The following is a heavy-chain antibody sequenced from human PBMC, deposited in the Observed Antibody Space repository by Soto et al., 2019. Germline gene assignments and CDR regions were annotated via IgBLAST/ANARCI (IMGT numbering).Heavy chain of an antibody. CDR1: GFTFRNYA. J-gene: IGHJ6*02. V-gene: IGHV3-30-3*01. D-gene: IGHD2-15*01. CDR3: ARGDREDILVVFSARPGKYGIDI. CDR2: IAYDGSNA. Sequence: QVQLVESGGGVVQPGGSLRLSCAASGFTFRNYAMHWVRQAPGKGLECLAVIAYDGSNAFYRDSVKGRFTISRDNSKNTLDLHMNSLRSEDTGLYYCARGDREDILVVFSARPGKYGIDIWGQGTTVTVSS.